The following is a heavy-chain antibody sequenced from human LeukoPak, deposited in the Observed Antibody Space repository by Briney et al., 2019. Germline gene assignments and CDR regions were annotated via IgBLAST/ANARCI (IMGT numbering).Heavy chain of an antibody. CDR1: GFTFSSYS. V-gene: IGHV3-21*01. Sequence: GGSLRLSCAASGFTFSSYSMNWVRQAPGKGLEWVSSLSSSSSYIYYADSVKGRFTISRDNAKNSLYLQMNSLRAEDTAVYYCARDNQWQWLTQKFDYWGQGTLVTVSS. D-gene: IGHD6-19*01. CDR2: LSSSSSYI. J-gene: IGHJ4*02. CDR3: ARDNQWQWLTQKFDY.